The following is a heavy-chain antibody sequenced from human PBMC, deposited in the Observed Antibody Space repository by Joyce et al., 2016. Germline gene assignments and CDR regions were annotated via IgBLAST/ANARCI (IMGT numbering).Heavy chain of an antibody. CDR3: ARVRTASTTIFGANSEAPDALDM. CDR2: INPGNGKT. Sequence: QVQLVQSEAEVKKPGASVKVSCKASGYTFIRYAIHWVRQASGQGLEWMGWINPGNGKTKYSQKFQGRVTSTRDTSANTVYMELSSLKSEDTTVYFCARVRTASTTIFGANSEAPDALDMWGQGTMVIVSS. CDR1: GYTFIRYA. J-gene: IGHJ3*02. V-gene: IGHV1-3*01. D-gene: IGHD3-3*01.